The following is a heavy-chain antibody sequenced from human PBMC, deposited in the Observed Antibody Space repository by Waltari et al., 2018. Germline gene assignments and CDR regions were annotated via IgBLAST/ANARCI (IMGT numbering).Heavy chain of an antibody. Sequence: EVQLVESGGGLVQPGGSLRLSCAASGFTFSSYAMSWVRQAPGKGLEWVSAISGGGGRTYYAAAVKGRVTSSRDNSKNTLYLQMNSLRAEDTAVYYCAKESGVDYYDSSGYSAFDIWGQGTMVTVSS. J-gene: IGHJ3*02. CDR1: GFTFSSYA. CDR2: ISGGGGRT. D-gene: IGHD3-22*01. CDR3: AKESGVDYYDSSGYSAFDI. V-gene: IGHV3-23*04.